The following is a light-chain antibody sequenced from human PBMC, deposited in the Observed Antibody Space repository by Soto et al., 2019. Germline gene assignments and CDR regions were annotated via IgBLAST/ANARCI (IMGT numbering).Light chain of an antibody. V-gene: IGKV1-8*01. CDR1: QEISPF. J-gene: IGKJ1*01. CDR3: QQYYQYPRT. Sequence: AIRVTQSPSSISASTGDRVTTTCRASQEISPFLAWYQQRPGKAPNLLLYASSTLKSGVPSRFSGSGSGTDFTLTISNLQAEDSATYFCQQYYQYPRTFGQGTKVEIK. CDR2: ASS.